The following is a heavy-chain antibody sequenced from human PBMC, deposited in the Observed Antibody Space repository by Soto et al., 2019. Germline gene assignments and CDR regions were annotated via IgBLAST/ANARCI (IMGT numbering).Heavy chain of an antibody. CDR2: MNPNSGNT. V-gene: IGHV1-8*01. CDR3: AWTPIYCSGGSCYPEY. CDR1: GYTFTSYD. Sequence: ASVKVSCKASGYTFTSYDINWVRQATGQGLEWMGWMNPNSGNTGYAQKFQGRVTMTRNTSISTAYMELSSLRSEDTAVYYCAWTPIYCSGGSCYPEYWGQGTLVTVSS. D-gene: IGHD2-15*01. J-gene: IGHJ4*02.